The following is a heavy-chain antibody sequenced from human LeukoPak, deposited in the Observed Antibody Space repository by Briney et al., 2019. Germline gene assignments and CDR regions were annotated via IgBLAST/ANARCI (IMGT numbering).Heavy chain of an antibody. CDR3: ARADSGYDGYDY. CDR2: IYYSGST. V-gene: IGHV4-61*01. D-gene: IGHD5-12*01. CDR1: GGSISSSSYY. J-gene: IGHJ4*02. Sequence: SETLSLTCIVSGGSISSSSYYWSWIRQPPGKGLEWIGYIYYSGSTNYNPSLKSRVTISVDTSKNQFSLKLSSVTAADTAVYYCARADSGYDGYDYWGQGTLVTVSS.